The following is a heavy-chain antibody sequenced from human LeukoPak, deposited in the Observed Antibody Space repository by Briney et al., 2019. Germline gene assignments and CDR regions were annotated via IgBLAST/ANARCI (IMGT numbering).Heavy chain of an antibody. V-gene: IGHV1-69*13. J-gene: IGHJ6*03. D-gene: IGHD3-22*01. CDR1: GYTFTSYG. CDR3: ARVSTYYDSSGYLTPYYYYYMDV. CDR2: IIPIFGTA. Sequence: GASVKVSCKASGYTFTSYGISWVRQAPGQGLEWMGGIIPIFGTANYAQKFQGRVTITADESTSTAYMELSSLRSEDTAVYYCARVSTYYDSSGYLTPYYYYYMDVWGKGTTVTISS.